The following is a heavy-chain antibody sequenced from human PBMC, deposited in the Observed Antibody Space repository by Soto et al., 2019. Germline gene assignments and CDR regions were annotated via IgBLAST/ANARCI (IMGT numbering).Heavy chain of an antibody. D-gene: IGHD6-19*01. CDR2: ISYDGSNK. J-gene: IGHJ5*02. CDR3: AKDPPFSSGWSSNWFDP. CDR1: GFTFSSYG. V-gene: IGHV3-30*18. Sequence: PGGSLRLSCAASGFTFSSYGMHWVRQAPGKGLEWVAVISYDGSNKYYADSVKGRFTISRDNSKNTLYLQMNSLRAEDTAVYYCAKDPPFSSGWSSNWFDPWGQGTLVTVSS.